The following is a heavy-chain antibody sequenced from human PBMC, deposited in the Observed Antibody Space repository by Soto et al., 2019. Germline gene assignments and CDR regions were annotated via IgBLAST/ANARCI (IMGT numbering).Heavy chain of an antibody. D-gene: IGHD3-3*01. Sequence: GGSLRLSCAASGFTFSSYAMSWVRQAPGKGLEWVSAISGSGGSTYYADSVKGRFTISRDNSKNTLYLQMNSLRAEDTAVYYCAKDTYYDFWSGYYNPPTFEYWGQGTLVTVSS. CDR3: AKDTYYDFWSGYYNPPTFEY. J-gene: IGHJ4*02. V-gene: IGHV3-23*01. CDR2: ISGSGGST. CDR1: GFTFSSYA.